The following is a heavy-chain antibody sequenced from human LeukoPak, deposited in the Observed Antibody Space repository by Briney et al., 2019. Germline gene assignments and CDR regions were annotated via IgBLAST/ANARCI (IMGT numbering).Heavy chain of an antibody. J-gene: IGHJ4*02. V-gene: IGHV3-48*04. CDR1: GFTFSSYA. D-gene: IGHD6-19*01. Sequence: PGGSLRLSCAASGFTFSSYAMSWVRQAPGKGLEWVSYISISGNIIYYADSVKGRFTISRDNAKNSLYLQMNSLRAEDTALYYCAKDRYSSGSGVDYWGQGTLVTVSS. CDR2: ISISGNII. CDR3: AKDRYSSGSGVDY.